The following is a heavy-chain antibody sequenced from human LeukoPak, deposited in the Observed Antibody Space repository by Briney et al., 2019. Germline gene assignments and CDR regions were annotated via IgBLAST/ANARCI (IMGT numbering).Heavy chain of an antibody. CDR2: ISGSGGST. CDR1: GFTFSSYA. D-gene: IGHD3-9*01. Sequence: TGGSLRLSCAASGFTFSSYAMSWVRQAPGKGLEWVSAISGSGGSTYYADSVKGRFTISRDNSKNTLYPQMNSLRAEDTAVYYCAKGSDIFPYYFDYWGQGTLVTVSS. J-gene: IGHJ4*02. CDR3: AKGSDIFPYYFDY. V-gene: IGHV3-23*01.